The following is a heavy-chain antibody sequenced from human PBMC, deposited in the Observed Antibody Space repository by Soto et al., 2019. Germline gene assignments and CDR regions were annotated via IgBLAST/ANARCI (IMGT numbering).Heavy chain of an antibody. Sequence: QVQLVESGGGEVQPGRSLTISCAASGFTFSTYGMHWVRQTPGKGLEWVAGISYDGTNKFYSDSVKGRFTISRDNFKNTLPLQMNSLRADDTAVYSCAKDLQSYGDYDYYCYGMDVWGLGTRVTVSS. CDR2: ISYDGTNK. CDR3: AKDLQSYGDYDYYCYGMDV. V-gene: IGHV3-30*18. D-gene: IGHD4-17*01. CDR1: GFTFSTYG. J-gene: IGHJ6*02.